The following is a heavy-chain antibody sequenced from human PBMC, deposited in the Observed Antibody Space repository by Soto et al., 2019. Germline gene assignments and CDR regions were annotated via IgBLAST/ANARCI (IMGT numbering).Heavy chain of an antibody. CDR1: GYIFSRSG. V-gene: IGHV1-18*04. Sequence: QVQLVQSGPEVRKPGDSVKVSCKASGYIFSRSGISWVRQAPGQGLEWIAWISGYNGNTKFGERVQGRVNVTTDTSTSTAYMEVRSLRSDDTAVYYCAREAAAERNYYGLDVWGQGTTVIVSS. J-gene: IGHJ6*02. CDR3: AREAAAERNYYGLDV. CDR2: ISGYNGNT. D-gene: IGHD6-13*01.